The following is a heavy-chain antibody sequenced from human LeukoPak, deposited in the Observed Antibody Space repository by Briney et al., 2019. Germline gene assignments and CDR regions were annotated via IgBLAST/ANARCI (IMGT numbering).Heavy chain of an antibody. CDR3: TRLLDNDSSGDPDTFDM. CDR1: GGSFNSGSYY. D-gene: IGHD3-22*01. CDR2: IYTSGST. V-gene: IGHV4-61*02. Sequence: SETLSLTCTVSGGSFNSGSYYWSWIRQPAGKGLEWVGRIYTSGSTNYNPSLQSRVTISLDTSEKKFSLKVTSVTAADTAVYYCTRLLDNDSSGDPDTFDMWGQGTVVTVSS. J-gene: IGHJ3*02.